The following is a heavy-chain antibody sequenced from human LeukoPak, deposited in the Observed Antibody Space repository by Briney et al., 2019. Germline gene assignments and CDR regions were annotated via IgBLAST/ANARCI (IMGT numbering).Heavy chain of an antibody. CDR2: MYHSGSS. V-gene: IGHV4-38-2*02. Sequence: PSETLSLTCTVSGYSISSGYYWGWIRQPPGKGLEWIGSMYHSGSSYYNPSLKSRVTISVDTSKNQFSLKLSSVTAADTAVYYCARLPGRRDAEDYWGQGTLVTVSS. CDR3: ARLPGRRDAEDY. D-gene: IGHD5-24*01. J-gene: IGHJ4*02. CDR1: GYSISSGYY.